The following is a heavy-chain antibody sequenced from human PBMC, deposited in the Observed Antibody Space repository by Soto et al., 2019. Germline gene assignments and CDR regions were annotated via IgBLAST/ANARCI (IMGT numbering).Heavy chain of an antibody. D-gene: IGHD4-17*01. Sequence: GASVKVSCKASGYTFTSYGISWVRQAPGQGLEWMGWISAYNGNTNYAQKLQGRVTMTRNTSISTAYMEMRSLRSDDTAVYYCSRSGYTVTTLWRRDYYYYYMDVWGKGTTVTVSS. J-gene: IGHJ6*03. CDR1: GYTFTSYG. V-gene: IGHV1-18*01. CDR2: ISAYNGNT. CDR3: SRSGYTVTTLWRRDYYYYYMDV.